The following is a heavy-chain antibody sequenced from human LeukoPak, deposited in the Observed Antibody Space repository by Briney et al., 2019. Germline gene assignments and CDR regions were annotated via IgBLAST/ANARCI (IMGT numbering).Heavy chain of an antibody. CDR2: INPSGGDT. V-gene: IGHV1-46*01. CDR3: ATLLYGSGIFY. J-gene: IGHJ4*02. D-gene: IGHD3-10*01. CDR1: GYTFTGYY. Sequence: ASVKVSCKASGYTFTGYYMHWVRQAPGQGLEWMGVINPSGGDTTYAQKFQGRVTLTRDTSTSTVSMELNSLRSEDTAVYYCATLLYGSGIFYWGQGTLVTVSS.